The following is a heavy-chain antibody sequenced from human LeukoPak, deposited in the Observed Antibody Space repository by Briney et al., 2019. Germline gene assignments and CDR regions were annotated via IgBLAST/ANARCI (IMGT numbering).Heavy chain of an antibody. CDR2: ISYDGSNK. J-gene: IGHJ4*02. V-gene: IGHV3-30*18. Sequence: GGSLRLSCAASGFTFSSYGMHWVRQAPGKGLEGVAVISYDGSNKYYADSVKGRFTISRDNSKNTLYLQMNSLRAEDTAVYYCAKELPDYIVVVPAAIAEHYFDYWGQGTLVSVSS. CDR1: GFTFSSYG. D-gene: IGHD2-2*02. CDR3: AKELPDYIVVVPAAIAEHYFDY.